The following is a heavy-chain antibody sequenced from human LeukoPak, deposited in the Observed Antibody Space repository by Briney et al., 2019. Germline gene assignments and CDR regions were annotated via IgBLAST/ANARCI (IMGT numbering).Heavy chain of an antibody. Sequence: QSGGSLRLSCTASGFTFGDYAMSWVRQAPGKGLEWVGFIRSKAYGGTTEYAASVRGRFTISRDDSKSIAYLQMNSLKTEDTAVYYCTRALMTTTDYWGQGTLVTVSS. CDR3: TRALMTTTDY. D-gene: IGHD4-11*01. CDR1: GFTFGDYA. V-gene: IGHV3-49*04. CDR2: IRSKAYGGTT. J-gene: IGHJ4*02.